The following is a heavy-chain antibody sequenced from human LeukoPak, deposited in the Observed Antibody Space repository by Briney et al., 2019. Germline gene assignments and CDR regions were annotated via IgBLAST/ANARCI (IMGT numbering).Heavy chain of an antibody. CDR2: INHSGST. CDR1: GGSFSGYY. Sequence: SETLSLTCAVYGGSFSGYYWSWIRQPPGKGLEWIGEINHSGSTNYNPSLKSRVTISVDTSKNQFSLKLSSVTAADTAVYYCAKEELSITMVRGVIYRNRNFDHWGQGTLVTVSS. CDR3: AKEELSITMVRGVIYRNRNFDH. V-gene: IGHV4-34*01. J-gene: IGHJ4*02. D-gene: IGHD3-10*01.